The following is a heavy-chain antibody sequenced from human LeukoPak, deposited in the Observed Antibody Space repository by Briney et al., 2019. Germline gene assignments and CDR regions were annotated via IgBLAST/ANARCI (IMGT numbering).Heavy chain of an antibody. V-gene: IGHV4-59*01. J-gene: IGHJ3*02. D-gene: IGHD6-19*01. Sequence: PSETLSLTCTVSGDSISSYYWSWIRQPPGKGLEWIGYIYYSGSTNYNPSLKSRVTISVDTSKNQFSLKLSSVTAADTAVYYCARGGQWQTFDAFDIWGQGTMVTVSS. CDR2: IYYSGST. CDR3: ARGGQWQTFDAFDI. CDR1: GDSISSYY.